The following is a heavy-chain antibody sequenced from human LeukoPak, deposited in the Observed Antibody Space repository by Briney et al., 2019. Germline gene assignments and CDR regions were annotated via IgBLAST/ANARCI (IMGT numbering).Heavy chain of an antibody. J-gene: IGHJ4*02. CDR1: GYTFTGYY. CDR2: INPNSGGT. Sequence: ASVKVSCKVSGYTFTGYYMHWVRQAPGQGLEWMGWINPNSGGTNYAQKFQGRVTMTRDTSISTAYMELSRLRSDDTAVYYCARVYTAKTRGLDYWGQGTLVTVSS. V-gene: IGHV1-2*02. D-gene: IGHD5-18*01. CDR3: ARVYTAKTRGLDY.